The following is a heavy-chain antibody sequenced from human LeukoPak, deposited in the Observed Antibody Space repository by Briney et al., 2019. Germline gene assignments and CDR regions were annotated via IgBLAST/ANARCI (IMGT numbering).Heavy chain of an antibody. CDR1: AGSFSGYY. V-gene: IGHV4-34*01. Sequence: SETLSLTCAVYAGSFSGYYWSWIRHPQGKWLEWIGSINHSGRTNYNPSLKSRVTISVGTSKKQSSLKLSAVTAADTPVYYCARGGIADGGHQNWCDPWGQGTLVTVSS. CDR2: INHSGRT. D-gene: IGHD6-13*01. J-gene: IGHJ5*02. CDR3: ARGGIADGGHQNWCDP.